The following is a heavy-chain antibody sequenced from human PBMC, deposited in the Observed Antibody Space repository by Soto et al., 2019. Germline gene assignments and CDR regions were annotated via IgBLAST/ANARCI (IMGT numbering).Heavy chain of an antibody. CDR3: ARTCGGDCYNAFDI. Sequence: SETLPLTCTVSGGSISSGGYYWSWIRQHPGKGLEWIGYIYYSGSTYYNPSLKSRVTISVDTSKNQFSLKLSSVTAADTAVYYCARTCGGDCYNAFDIWGQGTMVTVSS. D-gene: IGHD2-21*02. V-gene: IGHV4-31*03. CDR2: IYYSGST. CDR1: GGSISSGGYY. J-gene: IGHJ3*02.